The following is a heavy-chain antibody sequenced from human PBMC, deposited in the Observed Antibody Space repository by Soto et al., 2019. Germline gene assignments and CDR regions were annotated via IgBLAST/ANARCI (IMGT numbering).Heavy chain of an antibody. J-gene: IGHJ4*02. CDR1: GFTFSSYA. D-gene: IGHD1-26*01. V-gene: IGHV3-23*01. CDR3: AKDGGGKSRGVDC. CDR2: ISGSGGST. Sequence: EVQLLESGGGLVQPGGSLRLSCAASGFTFSSYAMSWVRQAPGKGLEWVSVISGSGGSTYYADAVKGRFTISRDNSKNTLYLQMNRLRAEDTAVYYWAKDGGGKSRGVDCWGQGSLVTVSS.